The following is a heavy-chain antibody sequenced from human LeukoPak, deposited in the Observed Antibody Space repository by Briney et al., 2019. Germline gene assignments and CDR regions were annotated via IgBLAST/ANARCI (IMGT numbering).Heavy chain of an antibody. CDR3: AKAPSTIVVVPAAIETKIYYYYGMDV. CDR2: ISYDGSNK. Sequence: GGSLRLSRAASGFTFSSYGMHWVRQAPGKGLEWVAVISYDGSNKNYADSVKGRFTISRDNSKNTLYLQMNSLRAEDTAVYYCAKAPSTIVVVPAAIETKIYYYYGMDVWGQGTTVTVSS. D-gene: IGHD2-2*01. V-gene: IGHV3-30*18. J-gene: IGHJ6*02. CDR1: GFTFSSYG.